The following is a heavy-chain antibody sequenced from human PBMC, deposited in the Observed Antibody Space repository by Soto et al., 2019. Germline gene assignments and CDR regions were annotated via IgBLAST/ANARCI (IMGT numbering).Heavy chain of an antibody. CDR1: GYTFTSYD. D-gene: IGHD2-15*01. CDR2: MNPNSGNT. V-gene: IGHV1-8*01. Sequence: QVQLVQSGAEVKKPGASVKVSCKASGYTFTSYDINWVRQATGQGLEWMGWMNPNSGNTGYAQKFQGRVTMTRNTSISTAYMELSSLRSEDTAVYYCARDRRMSNGGNPPQYGMDVWGQGTTVTVSS. CDR3: ARDRRMSNGGNPPQYGMDV. J-gene: IGHJ6*02.